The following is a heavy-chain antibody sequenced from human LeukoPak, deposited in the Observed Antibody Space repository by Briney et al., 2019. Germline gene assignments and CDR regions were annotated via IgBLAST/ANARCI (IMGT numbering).Heavy chain of an antibody. J-gene: IGHJ4*02. CDR2: ISSSGSTI. CDR3: TRETWSGSYFDY. D-gene: IGHD1-26*01. CDR1: GFTLSDYY. Sequence: GGSLRLSCAASGFTLSDYYMSWIRQAPGKGLEWVSYISSSGSTIYYADSVKGRFTISRDNAKNSLYLQMNSLGAADTAVYYCTRETWSGSYFDYWGQGTLVTVSS. V-gene: IGHV3-11*04.